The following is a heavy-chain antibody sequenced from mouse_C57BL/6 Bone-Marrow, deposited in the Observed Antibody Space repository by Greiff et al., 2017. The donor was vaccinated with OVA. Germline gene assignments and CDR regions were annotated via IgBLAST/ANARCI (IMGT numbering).Heavy chain of an antibody. CDR1: GYTFTSYG. D-gene: IGHD1-1*01. CDR3: ARLYYGSRTSSVFDY. J-gene: IGHJ2*01. CDR2: IYPRSGNT. V-gene: IGHV1-81*01. Sequence: QVQLQQSGAELARPGASVKLSCKASGYTFTSYGISWVKQRTGQGLEWIGEIYPRSGNTYYNEKFKGKATLTADKSSSTAYMELRSLTSEDSAVYFCARLYYGSRTSSVFDYWGQGTTLTVSS.